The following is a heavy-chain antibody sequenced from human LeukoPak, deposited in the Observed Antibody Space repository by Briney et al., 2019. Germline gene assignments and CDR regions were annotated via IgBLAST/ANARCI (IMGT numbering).Heavy chain of an antibody. CDR3: AKGAEWELLGEFDY. V-gene: IGHV3-74*01. CDR2: INGDGTTS. CDR1: GFTFNSYW. J-gene: IGHJ4*02. D-gene: IGHD1-26*01. Sequence: PGGSLRLSCSASGFTFNSYWMHWVRQAPGMGPVWVARINGDGTTSVYAGSVEGRFTISRDNSKNTLYLQMNSLRAEDTAVYYCAKGAEWELLGEFDYWGQGTLVTVSS.